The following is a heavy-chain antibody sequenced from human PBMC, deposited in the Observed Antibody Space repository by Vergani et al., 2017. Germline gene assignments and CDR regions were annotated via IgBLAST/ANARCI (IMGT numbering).Heavy chain of an antibody. V-gene: IGHV3-7*01. J-gene: IGHJ4*02. CDR2: IKQDGSEK. Sequence: EVQLVESGGGLVQPGGSLRLSCAASGFTFSSYWMSWVRQAPGKGLEWVANIKQDGSEKYYVDSVKGRFTISRDNAKNSLYLQMNSLRAEDTAVYYCARGNLLDGYYFDYWGQGTLVTVSS. CDR3: ARGNLLDGYYFDY. CDR1: GFTFSSYW. D-gene: IGHD1-14*01.